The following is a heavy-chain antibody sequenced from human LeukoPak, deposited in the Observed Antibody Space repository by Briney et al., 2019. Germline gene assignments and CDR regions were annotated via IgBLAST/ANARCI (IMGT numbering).Heavy chain of an antibody. CDR3: ARVPSTQVFDY. CDR2: ITYDGSNK. D-gene: IGHD2-2*01. Sequence: PGGSLRLSCAASGFTFSSYAMHWVRQAPGKGLEWVAVITYDGSNKYYADSVKGRFTISRDNSKNTLYLQMNSLRAEDTAVYYGARVPSTQVFDYWGRGTLVTVSS. J-gene: IGHJ4*02. CDR1: GFTFSSYA. V-gene: IGHV3-30*04.